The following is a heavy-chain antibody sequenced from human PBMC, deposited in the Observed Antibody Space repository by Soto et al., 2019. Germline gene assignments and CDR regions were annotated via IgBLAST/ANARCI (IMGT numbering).Heavy chain of an antibody. CDR3: ARDQRRLVIGVYSYYYGMDV. V-gene: IGHV3-33*01. J-gene: IGHJ6*02. CDR2: IWSDGSNN. CDR1: GFTFSSYG. Sequence: GGSLRLSCTASGFTFSSYGMHWVRQAPGKGLEWVAAIWSDGSNNDYADSVKGRFTISRDNSKNTLYLQMNSLRAEDTAVYYCARDQRRLVIGVYSYYYGMDVWGQGTTVTVSS. D-gene: IGHD3-9*01.